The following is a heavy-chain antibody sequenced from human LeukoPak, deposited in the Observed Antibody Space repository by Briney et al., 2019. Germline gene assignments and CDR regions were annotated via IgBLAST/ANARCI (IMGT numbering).Heavy chain of an antibody. D-gene: IGHD6-19*01. CDR2: ISYDKSNK. V-gene: IGHV3-30-3*01. CDR3: ARSGVQWQWLLTYDAFDI. Sequence: GGSLRLSCAASGFTFSSYAMHWVRQAPGKGLEWVALISYDKSNKYYADSVKGRFTISRDNSKNTLFVQMNSLRTEDTAVYYCARSGVQWQWLLTYDAFDIWSQGTMVTVSS. J-gene: IGHJ3*02. CDR1: GFTFSSYA.